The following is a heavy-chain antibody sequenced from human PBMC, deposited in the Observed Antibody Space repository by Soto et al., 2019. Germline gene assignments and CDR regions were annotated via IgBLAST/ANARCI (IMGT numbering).Heavy chain of an antibody. CDR3: AREPSSMGAFNI. CDR1: GGSISSGGYY. J-gene: IGHJ3*02. D-gene: IGHD6-13*01. CDR2: IYYSGST. Sequence: PSETLSLTCTVSGGSISSGGYYWSWIRQHPGKGLEWIGYIYYSGSTYYNPSLKSRVTISVDTSKNQFSLKLSSVTAADTAVYYCAREPSSMGAFNIWGKGTMVTVSS. V-gene: IGHV4-31*03.